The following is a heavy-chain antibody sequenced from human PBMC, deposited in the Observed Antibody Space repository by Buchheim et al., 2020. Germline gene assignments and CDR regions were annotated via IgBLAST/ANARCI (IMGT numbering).Heavy chain of an antibody. J-gene: IGHJ4*02. Sequence: EVQLVQSGGGLVQPGGSLRLSCATSGFTFSNLWMHWVRQVPGKGLVWVSTIISDGSSTSHADSVKGRFTISRDNAKNTFYLQMNSLRAEDTGVYYCATDHYDNSGDSSFDYWGQGTL. CDR3: ATDHYDNSGDSSFDY. V-gene: IGHV3-74*01. D-gene: IGHD3-22*01. CDR2: IISDGSST. CDR1: GFTFSNLW.